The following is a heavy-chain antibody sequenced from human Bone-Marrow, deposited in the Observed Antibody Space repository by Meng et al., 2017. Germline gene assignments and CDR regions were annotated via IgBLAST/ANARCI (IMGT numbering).Heavy chain of an antibody. V-gene: IGHV4-59*01. CDR2: IYSSWST. CDR1: GCSISSYY. CDR3: ALGVVAATPSLDY. J-gene: IGHJ4*02. D-gene: IGHD2-15*01. Sequence: SETLSLTCTVSGCSISSYYWSWIRQPPGKGLEWIGYIYSSWSTNYNPPLKSRVTISVDTSKNQLSLKLSSVTAADTAVYYCALGVVAATPSLDYWGQGTLVTVSS.